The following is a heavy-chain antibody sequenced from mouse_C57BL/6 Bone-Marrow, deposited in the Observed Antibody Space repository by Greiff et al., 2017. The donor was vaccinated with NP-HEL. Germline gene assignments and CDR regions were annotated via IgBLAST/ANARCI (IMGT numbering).Heavy chain of an antibody. CDR3: ARYYYGSSSYFDY. CDR1: GYTFTSYW. CDR2: IYPGSGST. V-gene: IGHV1-55*01. D-gene: IGHD1-1*01. Sequence: VQLQQPGAELVKPGASVKMSCKASGYTFTSYWITWVKQRPGQGLEWIGDIYPGSGSTNYNEKFKSKATLTVDTSSSTAYMQRSSLTSEDSAVYYCARYYYGSSSYFDYWGQGTTLTVSS. J-gene: IGHJ2*01.